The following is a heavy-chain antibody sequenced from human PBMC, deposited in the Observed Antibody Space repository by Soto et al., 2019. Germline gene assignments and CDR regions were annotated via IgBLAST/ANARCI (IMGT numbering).Heavy chain of an antibody. J-gene: IGHJ4*02. CDR1: GFTFSSYA. CDR2: ISGSGGST. D-gene: IGHD6-13*01. CDR3: AKDRWSGSSWPPPFDY. V-gene: IGHV3-23*01. Sequence: PGGSLRLSCAASGFTFSSYAMSWVRQAPGKGLEWVSAISGSGGSTYYADSVKGRFTISRDNSKNTLYLQMNSLRAEDTAVYYCAKDRWSGSSWPPPFDYWGKGTLVTVSS.